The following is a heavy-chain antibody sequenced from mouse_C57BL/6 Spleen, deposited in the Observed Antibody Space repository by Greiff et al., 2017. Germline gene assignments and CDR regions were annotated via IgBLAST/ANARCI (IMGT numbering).Heavy chain of an antibody. J-gene: IGHJ4*01. D-gene: IGHD1-1*01. CDR3: ARGHYGSLYYYAMDY. Sequence: EVKLVESGGGLVKPGGSLKLSCAASGFTFSSYAMSWVRQTPEKRLEWVATISDGGSYTYYPDNVKGRFTISRDNAKNNLYLQMSHLKSEDTAMYYCARGHYGSLYYYAMDYWGQGTSVTVSS. CDR2: ISDGGSYT. V-gene: IGHV5-4*03. CDR1: GFTFSSYA.